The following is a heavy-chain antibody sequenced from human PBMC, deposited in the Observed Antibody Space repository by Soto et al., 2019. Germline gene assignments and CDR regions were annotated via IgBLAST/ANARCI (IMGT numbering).Heavy chain of an antibody. CDR1: GGSFSGYY. Sequence: SETLSLTCAVYGGSFSGYYWSWIRQPPGKGLEWIGEINHSGSTNYNPSLKSRVTISVDTSKNQFSLKLSAVTAADTAVYYCARRVDYDFWSGYPNLSRFDYWGQGTLVTVSS. CDR3: ARRVDYDFWSGYPNLSRFDY. J-gene: IGHJ4*02. D-gene: IGHD3-3*01. CDR2: INHSGST. V-gene: IGHV4-34*01.